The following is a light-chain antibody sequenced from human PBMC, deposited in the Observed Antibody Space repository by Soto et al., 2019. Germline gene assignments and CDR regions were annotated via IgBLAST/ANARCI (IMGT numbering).Light chain of an antibody. V-gene: IGLV1-47*01. J-gene: IGLJ2*01. Sequence: QSVLTQRPSSSGSPGQRVTISCSGSSSNLGSNYVYWHQQLPGTAPKLLIYRDNQPASGVPDRFSGSKCRTSASLDISGLRSEAEADYSCSVWADILSGHVVFGGGPNHTVL. CDR1: SSNLGSNY. CDR2: RDN. CDR3: SVWADILSGHVV.